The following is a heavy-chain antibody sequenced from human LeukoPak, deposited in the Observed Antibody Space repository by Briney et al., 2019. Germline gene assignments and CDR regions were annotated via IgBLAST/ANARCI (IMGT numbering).Heavy chain of an antibody. CDR1: GFTFSSYA. V-gene: IGHV3-30-3*01. CDR2: ISYDGSNK. CDR3: ARDPRDYGGLPFDY. Sequence: GGSLRLSCAASGFTFSSYAMHWVRQAPGKGLEWVAVISYDGSNKYYADSVKGRFTISRDNSKNTLYLQMNSLRAEDTAVYYCARDPRDYGGLPFDYWGQGTLVTVSS. D-gene: IGHD4-23*01. J-gene: IGHJ4*02.